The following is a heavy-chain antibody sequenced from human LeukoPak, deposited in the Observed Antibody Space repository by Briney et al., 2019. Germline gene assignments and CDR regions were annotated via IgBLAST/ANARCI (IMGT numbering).Heavy chain of an antibody. CDR3: ARTRYYYNSRSYGAPYYFDY. Sequence: SETLSLTCTVSGGSISSYYWSWIRQPPGKGLEWIGYIYYSGSTHYNPSLKSRVTISVDTSKNQFSLKLSSVTAADTAVYYCARTRYYYNSRSYGAPYYFDYWGQGTLVIVSS. CDR2: IYYSGST. D-gene: IGHD3-10*01. CDR1: GGSISSYY. J-gene: IGHJ4*02. V-gene: IGHV4-59*08.